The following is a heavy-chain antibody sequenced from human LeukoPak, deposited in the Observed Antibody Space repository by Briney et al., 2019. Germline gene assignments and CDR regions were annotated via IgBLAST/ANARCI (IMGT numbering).Heavy chain of an antibody. D-gene: IGHD2-8*01. CDR1: GFTFSSYE. CDR2: ISSSGSTI. CDR3: ARVLYCTNGVCYMEYYYYYGMDV. J-gene: IGHJ6*02. Sequence: PGGSLRLSCAASGFTFSSYEMNWVRQAPGKGLEWVSYISSSGSTIYYADSVKGRFTISRDNAKNSLYLQMNSLRAKDTAVYYCARVLYCTNGVCYMEYYYYYGMDVWGQGTTVTVSS. V-gene: IGHV3-48*03.